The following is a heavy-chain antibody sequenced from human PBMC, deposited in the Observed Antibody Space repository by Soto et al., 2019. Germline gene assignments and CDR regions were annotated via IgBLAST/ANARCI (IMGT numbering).Heavy chain of an antibody. J-gene: IGHJ4*02. CDR1: GFTFNTYA. CDR3: AKDPITNGWPANYFDY. CDR2: ISSDGFNK. Sequence: QVQLVESGGGVVQPGRSLRLSCTASGFTFNTYAMHWVRQAPGRGLEWVAIISSDGFNKYYADSVKGRFTISRDNSKNTMYVQMNSLRAEDTAVYYCAKDPITNGWPANYFDYWGQGTLVTVSS. V-gene: IGHV3-30*18. D-gene: IGHD5-12*01.